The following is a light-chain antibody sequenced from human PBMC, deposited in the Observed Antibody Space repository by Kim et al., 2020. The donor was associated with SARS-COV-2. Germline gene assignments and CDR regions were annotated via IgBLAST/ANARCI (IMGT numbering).Light chain of an antibody. CDR3: QQCYSTPHT. Sequence: DIQMTQSPSSLSASVGDRVTITCRASQSISSYLNWYQQKPGKAPKLLIYAASSLQSGVPSRFSGSGSGTDFTLTISSLQPEYFATYYCQQCYSTPHTLGQGTKLEI. CDR1: QSISSY. J-gene: IGKJ2*01. V-gene: IGKV1-39*01. CDR2: AAS.